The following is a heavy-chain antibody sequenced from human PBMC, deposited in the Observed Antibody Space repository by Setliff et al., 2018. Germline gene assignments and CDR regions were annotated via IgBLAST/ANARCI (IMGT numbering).Heavy chain of an antibody. V-gene: IGHV4-61*09. Sequence: TLSLTCTVSDDSISSRHYYWSWIRQPAGKGLEWLGQIYTSWSTNYNPSLKGRATLSIDASKKQFSLKLTSVTAADTAVYYCARMSGSLYMDVWGKGTTVTVSS. CDR1: DDSISSRHYY. CDR3: ARMSGSLYMDV. J-gene: IGHJ6*03. D-gene: IGHD6-25*01. CDR2: IYTSWST.